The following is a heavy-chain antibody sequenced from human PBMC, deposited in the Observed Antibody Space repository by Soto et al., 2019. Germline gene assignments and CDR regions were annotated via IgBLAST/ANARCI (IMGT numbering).Heavy chain of an antibody. J-gene: IGHJ4*02. D-gene: IGHD1-1*01. CDR1: GGSFSGYY. Sequence: QVQLEQWGAGLLKPSETLSLTCAVYGGSFSGYYWSWIRQPPGKGLEWIGEISDSGSTNYNPSLKSRVTISGDTSKNHFSLKLSSVTAADTAVYYCARVPPRWQQPFDYWGQGTLVTVSS. CDR3: ARVPPRWQQPFDY. V-gene: IGHV4-34*01. CDR2: ISDSGST.